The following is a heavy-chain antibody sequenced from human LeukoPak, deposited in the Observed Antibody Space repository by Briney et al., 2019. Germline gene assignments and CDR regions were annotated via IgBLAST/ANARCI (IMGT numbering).Heavy chain of an antibody. CDR2: ISSNGATT. CDR1: GFTFSSYA. J-gene: IGHJ4*02. V-gene: IGHV3-64*05. D-gene: IGHD4-23*01. CDR3: VEIVLAGGYFDS. Sequence: GGSLRLSCSASGFTFSSYAMHWVRQAPGKGLEYVSAISSNGATTYYADSVKGRFTISRDNSKNTLYFQMSSLRPEDTAVYYCVEIVLAGGYFDSWGQGTLVTVSS.